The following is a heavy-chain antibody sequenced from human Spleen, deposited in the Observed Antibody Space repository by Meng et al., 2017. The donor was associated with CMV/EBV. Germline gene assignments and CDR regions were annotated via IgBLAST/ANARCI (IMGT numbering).Heavy chain of an antibody. CDR1: GFY. CDR2: ISPNNGDT. D-gene: IGHD3-22*01. J-gene: IGHJ5*02. V-gene: IGHV1-2*02. CDR3: ARECPYYYDSSGHTENWFDP. Sequence: GFYVHWVRQAPGQGLEWMGWISPNNGDTGYAQKFQGRVTMTRDTSISTAYMELSRLRSDDTAVYYCARECPYYYDSSGHTENWFDPWGQGTLVTVSS.